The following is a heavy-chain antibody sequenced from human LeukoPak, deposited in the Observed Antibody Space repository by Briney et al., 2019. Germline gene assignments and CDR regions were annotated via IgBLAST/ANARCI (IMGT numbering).Heavy chain of an antibody. CDR3: TTPEEGYFDY. Sequence: GGSLRLSCAASGFTFSHAWMSWVRQAPGKGLEWVGRIKSKTDGGTTDYATPVKGRFTISRDDSKNTLYLQMNSLKTEDTAVYFCTTPEEGYFDYWGQGTLVTVSS. CDR2: IKSKTDGGTT. V-gene: IGHV3-15*01. CDR1: GFTFSHAW. J-gene: IGHJ4*02.